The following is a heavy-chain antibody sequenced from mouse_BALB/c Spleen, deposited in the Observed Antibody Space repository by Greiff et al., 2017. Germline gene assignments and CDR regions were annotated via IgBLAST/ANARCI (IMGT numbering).Heavy chain of an antibody. Sequence: QVQLQQPGAELVKPGASVKLSCKASGYTFTSYWMHWVKQRPGQGLEWIGEINPSNGRTNYNEKFKSKATLTVDKSSSTAYMQLSSLTSEDSAVYYCARGDPTGFAYWGQGTLVTVSA. CDR3: ARGDPTGFAY. J-gene: IGHJ3*01. D-gene: IGHD1-1*01. V-gene: IGHV1S81*02. CDR1: GYTFTSYW. CDR2: INPSNGRT.